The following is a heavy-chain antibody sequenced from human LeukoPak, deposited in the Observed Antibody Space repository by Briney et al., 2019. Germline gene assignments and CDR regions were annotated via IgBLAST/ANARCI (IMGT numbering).Heavy chain of an antibody. D-gene: IGHD3-10*01. J-gene: IGHJ4*02. CDR1: GFAFSTYA. CDR3: AKLKRVGIAPFDD. V-gene: IGHV3-23*01. Sequence: PGRSLRLSCSASGFAFSTYAMHWVRQAPGKGLQWVSTISGSGNKTYDADFVKGRFTISRDNSKNTLYLQMTGLRAEDTAVYYCAKLKRVGIAPFDDWGQGILVTVSS. CDR2: ISGSGNKT.